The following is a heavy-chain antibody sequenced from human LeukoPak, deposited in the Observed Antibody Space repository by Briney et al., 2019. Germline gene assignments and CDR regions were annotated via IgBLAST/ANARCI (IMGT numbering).Heavy chain of an antibody. D-gene: IGHD4-17*01. CDR3: ARVRDYGDYPPDY. Sequence: PGGSLRLSCAASGFTFSTYSMNWVRQAPGRGLEWLSYIGGSGTTIYYADSVKGRSTISRDNAKKSLYLQMSSLRAEDTAVYYCARVRDYGDYPPDYWGQGTLVTVSS. CDR2: IGGSGTTI. J-gene: IGHJ4*02. V-gene: IGHV3-48*01. CDR1: GFTFSTYS.